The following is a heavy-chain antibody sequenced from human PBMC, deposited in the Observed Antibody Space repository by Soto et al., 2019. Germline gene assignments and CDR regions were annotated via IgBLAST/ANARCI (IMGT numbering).Heavy chain of an antibody. CDR3: ARGGYTYGYGLDY. Sequence: QVQLVQSGAEVKKLGASVKVSCKASGYTFTAYYIHWVRQAPGQGLEWAGWINPNSGDTNYAQRFKGWVTMTGDTSVSTAYMDLTRLRSDDTAVYYCARGGYTYGYGLDYWGQGTLVTVSS. CDR1: GYTFTAYY. J-gene: IGHJ4*02. CDR2: INPNSGDT. D-gene: IGHD5-18*01. V-gene: IGHV1-2*04.